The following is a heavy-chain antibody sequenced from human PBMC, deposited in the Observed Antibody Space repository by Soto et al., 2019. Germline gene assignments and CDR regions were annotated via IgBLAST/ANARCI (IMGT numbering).Heavy chain of an antibody. V-gene: IGHV3-13*01. CDR3: ARDRVSGDGYWYFDL. D-gene: IGHD4-17*01. J-gene: IGHJ2*01. CDR1: GFSFSRYD. Sequence: EVQLVESGGGLVQPGGSLRLSCAASGFSFSRYDMHWVRQATGKGLEWVSGTGTTGDTYYPSSVKGRFTISREDAKNSLYLQMNSLRAGDTAVYYCARDRVSGDGYWYFDLWGRGTLVTVS. CDR2: TGTTGDT.